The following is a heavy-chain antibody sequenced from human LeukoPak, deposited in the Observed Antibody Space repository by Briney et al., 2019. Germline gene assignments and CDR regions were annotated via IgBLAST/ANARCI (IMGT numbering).Heavy chain of an antibody. CDR3: AREMRLHDSSGFYYH. J-gene: IGHJ4*02. V-gene: IGHV3-7*01. CDR2: IKQDGSDK. D-gene: IGHD3-22*01. Sequence: GGSLRLSCAASGFTFSSFWMSWVRQAPGKGLEWVANIKQDGSDKYYVDSVKGRFTISRDNAKNSMYLQMNSLRVEDTALYYCAREMRLHDSSGFYYHWGQGTLVTVSS. CDR1: GFTFSSFW.